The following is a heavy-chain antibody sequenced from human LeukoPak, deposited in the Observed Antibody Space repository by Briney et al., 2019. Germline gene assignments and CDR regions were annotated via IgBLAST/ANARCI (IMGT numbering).Heavy chain of an antibody. CDR2: FDPEDGET. CDR3: ATPSGSYVSTFDY. D-gene: IGHD1-26*01. J-gene: IGHJ4*02. Sequence: GASVKVSCKVSGYTLTELSMHWVRQAPGKGLEWMGGFDPEDGETIYAQKFQGGVTMTEDTSTDTAYMELSSLRSEDTAVYYCATPSGSYVSTFDYWGQGTLVTVSS. V-gene: IGHV1-24*01. CDR1: GYTLTELS.